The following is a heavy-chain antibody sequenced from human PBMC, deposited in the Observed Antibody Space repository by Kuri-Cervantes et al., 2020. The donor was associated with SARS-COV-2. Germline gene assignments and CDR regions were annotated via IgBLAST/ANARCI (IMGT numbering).Heavy chain of an antibody. V-gene: IGHV1-46*01. CDR2: INPSGGST. Sequence: ASVKVSCKASGYTSTSYYMHWVRQAPGQGLEWMGIINPSGGSTSYAQKFQGRVTMTRDTSTSTVYMELSSLRSEDTAVYYCARAPRDYVWGSSNYYYMDVWGKGTTVTVSS. CDR3: ARAPRDYVWGSSNYYYMDV. J-gene: IGHJ6*03. CDR1: GYTSTSYY. D-gene: IGHD3-16*01.